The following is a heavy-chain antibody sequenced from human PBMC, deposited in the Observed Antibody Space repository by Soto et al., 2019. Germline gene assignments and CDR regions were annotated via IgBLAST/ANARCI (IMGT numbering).Heavy chain of an antibody. CDR3: ARSRITMVRGAIQDFDY. CDR2: IYYSGST. D-gene: IGHD3-10*01. Sequence: PSETLSLTCTVSGGSISSGDYYWSWIRQPPGKGLEWIGYIYYSGSTYYNPSLKSRVTISVDTSKNQFSLKLSSVTAADTAVYYCARSRITMVRGAIQDFDYWGQGTLVTVSS. V-gene: IGHV4-30-4*01. CDR1: GGSISSGDYY. J-gene: IGHJ4*02.